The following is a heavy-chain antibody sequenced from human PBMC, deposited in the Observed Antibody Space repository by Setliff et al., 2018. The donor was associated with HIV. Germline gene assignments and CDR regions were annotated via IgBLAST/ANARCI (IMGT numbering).Heavy chain of an antibody. CDR3: TRRPYYYGSGRSYYFDY. V-gene: IGHV3-49*04. CDR1: GFTFGDYA. CDR2: IRSKAYGGTT. J-gene: IGHJ4*02. Sequence: GGSLRLSCTASGFTFGDYAMSWVRQAPGKGLEWVGFIRSKAYGGTTEYAASVKGRFTISRDDSKSIAYLQMNSLKTEDTAVYYCTRRPYYYGSGRSYYFDYWGQGTLVTVSS. D-gene: IGHD3-10*01.